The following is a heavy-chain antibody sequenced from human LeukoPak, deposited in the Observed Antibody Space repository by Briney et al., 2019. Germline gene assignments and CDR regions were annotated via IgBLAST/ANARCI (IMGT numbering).Heavy chain of an antibody. CDR3: ASGLNSRSSGC. CDR2: ICPETGGT. V-gene: IGHV1-2*02. J-gene: IGHJ4*02. CDR1: GYSFTGYC. Sequence: ASVKVSCKASGYSFTGYCMHWVRQAPGQGLEWMGRICPETGGTNYAQKFQGRVTMTTDTTVSTAYMELSGLKSDDTAVYYCASGLNSRSSGCWGQGTRVTVSS. D-gene: IGHD6-25*01.